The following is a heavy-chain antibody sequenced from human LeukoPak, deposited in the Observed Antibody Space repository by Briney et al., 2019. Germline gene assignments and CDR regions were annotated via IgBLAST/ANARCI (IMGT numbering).Heavy chain of an antibody. J-gene: IGHJ3*02. V-gene: IGHV4-59*01. CDR1: GGSISSYY. CDR2: IFYSGST. CDR3: ARVVLPPGGAFYI. D-gene: IGHD6-13*01. Sequence: SETLSLTCTVSGGSISSYYWSWIRQSPGKGLEWIGYIFYSGSTNYNLSLKSRVAISVDTSKNQFSLKLSSVTAADTAVYYCARVVLPPGGAFYIWGEGTMVTVSS.